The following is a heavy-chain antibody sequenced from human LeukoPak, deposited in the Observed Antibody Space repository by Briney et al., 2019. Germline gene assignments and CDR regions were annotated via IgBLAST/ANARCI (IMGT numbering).Heavy chain of an antibody. CDR1: GYTFAGYY. J-gene: IGHJ5*02. D-gene: IGHD3/OR15-3a*01. CDR2: INPNSGGT. CDR3: ARDLIVEGGNWFDP. Sequence: GASVKVSCKASGYTFAGYYMHWVRQAPGQGLEWMGWINPNSGGTNYAQKFQGRVTMTRDTSISTAYMELSRLRSDDTAVYYCARDLIVEGGNWFDPWGQGTLVTVSS. V-gene: IGHV1-2*02.